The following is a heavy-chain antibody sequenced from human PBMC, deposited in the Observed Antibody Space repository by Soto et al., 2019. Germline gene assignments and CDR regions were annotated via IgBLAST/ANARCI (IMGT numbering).Heavy chain of an antibody. CDR2: ISAYNGNT. CDR3: ARFADGGWYLV. CDR1: GYTFTIYC. Sequence: GASVKGSFKASGYTFTIYCIIWVLQSPGQGLEWMGWISAYNGNTNYAQKLQGRVTMTTDTSTSTAYMELRSLRSDDTAVYYCARFADGGWYLVCGKGQMVTVS. D-gene: IGHD6-19*01. J-gene: IGHJ3*01. V-gene: IGHV1-18*01.